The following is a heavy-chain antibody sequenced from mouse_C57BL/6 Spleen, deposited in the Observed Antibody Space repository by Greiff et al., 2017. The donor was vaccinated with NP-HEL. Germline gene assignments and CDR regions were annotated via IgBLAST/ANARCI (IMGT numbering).Heavy chain of an antibody. D-gene: IGHD2-3*01. CDR3: ARGGGYDGYPYFDY. Sequence: DVKLVESGGGLVKPGGSLKLSCAASGFTFSSYAMSWVRQTPEKRLEWVATISDGGSYTYYPDNVKGRFTISRDNAKNNLYLQMSHLKSEDTAMYYCARGGGYDGYPYFDYWGQGTTLTVSS. V-gene: IGHV5-4*03. CDR1: GFTFSSYA. J-gene: IGHJ2*01. CDR2: ISDGGSYT.